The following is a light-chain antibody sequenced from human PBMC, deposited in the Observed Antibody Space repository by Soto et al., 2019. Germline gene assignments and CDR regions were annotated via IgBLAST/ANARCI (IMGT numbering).Light chain of an antibody. CDR1: QGISTF. CDR3: QQNYGTRWT. Sequence: DIQLTQSPSFLSASVGDRVTLTCRASQGISTFLAWYQQHPGTAPKRLIYDASNLQSGVPPRFSGSGSGTEFTLTISSLQPEDFATYYCQQNYGTRWTFGQGTKVDIK. CDR2: DAS. J-gene: IGKJ1*01. V-gene: IGKV1-9*01.